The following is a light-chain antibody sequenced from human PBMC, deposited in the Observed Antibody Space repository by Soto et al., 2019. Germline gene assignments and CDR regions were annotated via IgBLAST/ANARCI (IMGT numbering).Light chain of an antibody. CDR3: LQHNSYPIT. J-gene: IGKJ3*01. V-gene: IGKV1-17*01. CDR2: LAS. CDR1: QDIRTD. Sequence: DTQMTQSPSSLSASVGDRVTITCRASQDIRTDLAWYQQKPGKAPKRLIYLASNLQSGVPSRFSGSGSGTEFTLTISSLEPADFGTYFCLQHNSYPITFGPGTKVESK.